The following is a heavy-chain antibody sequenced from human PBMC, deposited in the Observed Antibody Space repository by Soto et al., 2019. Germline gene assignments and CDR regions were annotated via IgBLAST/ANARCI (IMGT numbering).Heavy chain of an antibody. J-gene: IGHJ5*02. CDR1: GFTFSSYA. CDR3: AKGPSISLYSSGWYPNGWFDP. CDR2: ISGSGGST. V-gene: IGHV3-23*01. D-gene: IGHD6-19*01. Sequence: EVQLLESGGGLVQPGGSLRLSCAASGFTFSSYAMSWVRQAPGKGLEWVSAISGSGGSTYYADSVKGRFTISRDKSKNTLYLQMNSLRAEDTAVYYCAKGPSISLYSSGWYPNGWFDPWGQGTLVTVSS.